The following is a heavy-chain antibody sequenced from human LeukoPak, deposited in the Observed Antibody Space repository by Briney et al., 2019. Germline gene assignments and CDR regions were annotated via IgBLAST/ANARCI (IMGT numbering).Heavy chain of an antibody. CDR1: GGSFSGYY. CDR2: INHSGST. V-gene: IGHV4-34*01. D-gene: IGHD3-10*01. CDR3: ARGRITMIRGVTIRKGPPEDNYYMDV. Sequence: SSETLSLTCAVYGGSFSGYYWSWIRQPPGKGLEWIGEINHSGSTNYNPSLKSRVTISVDTSKNQFSLKLSSVTAADTAVYFCARGRITMIRGVTIRKGPPEDNYYMDVWGKGTAVTVSS. J-gene: IGHJ6*03.